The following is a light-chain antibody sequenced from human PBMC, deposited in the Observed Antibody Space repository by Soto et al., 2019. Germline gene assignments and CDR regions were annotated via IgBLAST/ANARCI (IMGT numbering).Light chain of an antibody. J-gene: IGLJ1*01. CDR1: SSDVGSYNL. CDR3: CSYASSSTYV. V-gene: IGLV2-23*01. Sequence: QSVLTQPASVSGSPGQSITISCTGTSSDVGSYNLVSWYQQHPGKAPKLMIYGGTKRPSGVSDRFSGSRSGNTASLTISGLQAEDEADYYCCSYASSSTYVFGTGTKVTVL. CDR2: GGT.